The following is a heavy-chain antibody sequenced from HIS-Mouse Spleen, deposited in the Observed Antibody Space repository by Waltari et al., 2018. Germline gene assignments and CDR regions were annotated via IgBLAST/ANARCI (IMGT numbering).Heavy chain of an antibody. CDR3: AREIPYSSSWYDWYFDL. D-gene: IGHD6-13*01. V-gene: IGHV4-39*07. J-gene: IGHJ2*01. CDR2: IYYSGST. Sequence: QLQLQESGPGLVKPSETLSLTCTVSGGSISSSSYYWGWIRQPPGKGLEWIGSIYYSGSTYYNPSLKSRVTISVDTSKNQFSLKLGSVTAADTAVYYWAREIPYSSSWYDWYFDLWGRGTLVTVSS. CDR1: GGSISSSSYY.